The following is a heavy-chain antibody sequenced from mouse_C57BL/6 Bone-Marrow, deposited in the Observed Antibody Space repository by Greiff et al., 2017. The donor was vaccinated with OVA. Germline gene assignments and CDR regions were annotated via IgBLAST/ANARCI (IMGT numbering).Heavy chain of an antibody. D-gene: IGHD2-5*01. Sequence: VQLQQSGPELVKPGASVKISCKASGYAFSSSWMNWVKQRPGTGLEWIGRIYPGDGDTNYNGKFKGKATLTADKSSSTAYMQLSSLTSEDSAVYFCARWSNYPYYFDYWGQGNTLTVSS. CDR3: ARWSNYPYYFDY. V-gene: IGHV1-82*01. J-gene: IGHJ2*01. CDR1: GYAFSSSW. CDR2: IYPGDGDT.